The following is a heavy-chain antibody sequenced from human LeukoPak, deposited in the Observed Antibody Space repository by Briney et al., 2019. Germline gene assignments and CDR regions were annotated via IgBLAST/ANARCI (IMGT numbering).Heavy chain of an antibody. J-gene: IGHJ3*02. D-gene: IGHD4-23*01. CDR3: ARAHGGTGGLAFDI. CDR2: ISSSSSYI. V-gene: IGHV3-21*01. CDR1: GFTFSSYA. Sequence: GGSLRLSCAASGFTFSSYAMHWVRQAPGKGLEWVSSISSSSSYIYYADSVKGRFTISRDNAKNSLYLQMNSLRAEDTAVYYCARAHGGTGGLAFDIWGQGTMVTVSS.